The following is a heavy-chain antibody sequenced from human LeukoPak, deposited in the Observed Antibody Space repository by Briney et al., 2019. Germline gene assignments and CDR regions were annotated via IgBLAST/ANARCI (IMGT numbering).Heavy chain of an antibody. CDR2: ISYDGSNK. Sequence: GRSLRLSCAASGFTFSSYVMHWVRQAPGKGLEWVAVISYDGSNKYYADSVKGRFTISRDNSKNTLYLQMNSLRAEDTAVYYCAMITMIVVAEGDYWGQGTLVTVSS. CDR1: GFTFSSYV. J-gene: IGHJ4*02. V-gene: IGHV3-30-3*01. CDR3: AMITMIVVAEGDY. D-gene: IGHD3-22*01.